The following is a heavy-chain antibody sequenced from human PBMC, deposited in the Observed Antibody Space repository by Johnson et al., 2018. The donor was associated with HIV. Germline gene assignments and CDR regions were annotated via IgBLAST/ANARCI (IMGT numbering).Heavy chain of an antibody. CDR3: AKGLGRAAAGTRNAFDI. J-gene: IGHJ3*02. D-gene: IGHD6-13*01. Sequence: VQLVESGGGLVQPGGSLRLSCAASGFTFSSYAMSWVRQAPGKGLEWVSAISGSGGSTYYADSVKGRFTISRDNSKNTLYLQMYSLRAEDTAVYYCAKGLGRAAAGTRNAFDIWGQGTMVTVSS. V-gene: IGHV3-23*04. CDR1: GFTFSSYA. CDR2: ISGSGGST.